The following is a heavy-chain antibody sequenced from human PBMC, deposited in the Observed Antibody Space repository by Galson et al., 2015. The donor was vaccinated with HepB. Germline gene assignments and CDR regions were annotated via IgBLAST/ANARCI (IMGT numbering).Heavy chain of an antibody. CDR3: ARDGVRDYDSSGYYHYWYFDL. D-gene: IGHD3-22*01. J-gene: IGHJ2*01. CDR2: ISDTGRTT. Sequence: SLRLSGAASEFSFSYYEMNWVRQAPGKGLERVSYISDTGRTTNYADSVKGRFTTSRDNVKKLLYLQMNSLGAEDTAVYYCARDGVRDYDSSGYYHYWYFDLWGRGTLVTVSS. V-gene: IGHV3-48*03. CDR1: EFSFSYYE.